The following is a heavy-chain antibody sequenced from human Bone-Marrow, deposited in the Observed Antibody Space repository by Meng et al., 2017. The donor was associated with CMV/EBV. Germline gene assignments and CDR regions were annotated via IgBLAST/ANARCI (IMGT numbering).Heavy chain of an antibody. CDR2: IKQDGSEK. J-gene: IGHJ6*02. Sequence: GGSLRLSCAASGFTFSSYWMSWVRQAPGKGLEWVANIKQDGSEKYYVDSVKGRFTISRDNAKNSLYLQMNSLRAEDTAVYYCARESRIFGVVIMGPGGRDVWGQGSTVNVAS. CDR1: GFTFSSYW. V-gene: IGHV3-7*01. CDR3: ARESRIFGVVIMGPGGRDV. D-gene: IGHD3-3*01.